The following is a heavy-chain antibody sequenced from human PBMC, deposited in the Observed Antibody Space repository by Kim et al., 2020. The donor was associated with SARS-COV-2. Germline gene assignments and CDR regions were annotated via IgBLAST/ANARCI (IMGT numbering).Heavy chain of an antibody. Sequence: YADSVKGRFTISRDNAKNSLYLQMNSLRAEDTALYYCARAAEYSSSQFRYWGQGTLVTVSS. J-gene: IGHJ4*02. V-gene: IGHV3-20*03. D-gene: IGHD6-6*01. CDR3: ARAAEYSSSQFRY.